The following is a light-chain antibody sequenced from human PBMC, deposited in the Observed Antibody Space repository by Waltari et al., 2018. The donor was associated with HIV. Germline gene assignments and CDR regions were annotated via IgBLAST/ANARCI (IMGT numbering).Light chain of an antibody. CDR2: KNY. V-gene: IGLV1-47*01. CDR3: VGWDSSLSAYV. CDR1: SSNIGNDN. J-gene: IGLJ1*01. Sequence: QSVLTQPPSASGTPGQTVTISCSGASSNIGNDNVYWYQQLPGIPPKPLIYKNYVRPPGVPDRFAGSKSGTSASLAISGLRSEDEADYYCVGWDSSLSAYVFGAGTKVTVL.